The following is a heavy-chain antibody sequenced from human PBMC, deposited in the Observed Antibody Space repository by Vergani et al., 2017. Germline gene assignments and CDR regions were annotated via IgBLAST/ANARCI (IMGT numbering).Heavy chain of an antibody. CDR3: AREGQKDDYSNYRDAFDI. D-gene: IGHD4-11*01. CDR2: IIPIFGTA. J-gene: IGHJ3*02. CDR1: GGTFSSYA. V-gene: IGHV1-69*01. Sequence: QVQLVQSGAEVKKPGSSVKVSCKASGGTFSSYAISWVRQAPGQGLEWMGGIIPIFGTATYAQKFQGRVTITADESTSTAYMELSSLRSEDTAVYYCAREGQKDDYSNYRDAFDIWGQGTTVTVSS.